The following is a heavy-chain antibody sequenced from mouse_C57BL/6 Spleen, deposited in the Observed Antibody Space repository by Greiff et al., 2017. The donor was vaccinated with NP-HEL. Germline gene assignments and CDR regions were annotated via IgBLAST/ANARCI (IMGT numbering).Heavy chain of an antibody. J-gene: IGHJ1*03. Sequence: EVQLVESGPGLVKPSQSLSLTCSVTGYSITSGYYWNWIRQFPGNKLEWMGYISYDGSNNYNPSLKNRIAITRETSKNQFFLKLNSVTTEDTATYYCATYSGYFDVWGTGTTVTVSS. V-gene: IGHV3-6*01. D-gene: IGHD1-1*01. CDR2: ISYDGSN. CDR3: ATYSGYFDV. CDR1: GYSITSGYY.